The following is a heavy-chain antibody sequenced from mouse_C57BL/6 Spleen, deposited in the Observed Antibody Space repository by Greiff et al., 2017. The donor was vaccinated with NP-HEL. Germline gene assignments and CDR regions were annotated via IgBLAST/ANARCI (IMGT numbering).Heavy chain of an antibody. J-gene: IGHJ1*03. CDR2: INYDGSST. CDR3: ARGLYYDYDDWYFDV. V-gene: IGHV5-16*01. Sequence: EVKVEESEGGLVQPGSSMKLSCTASGFTFSDYYMAWVRQVPEKGLEWVANINYDGSSTYYLDSLKSRFIISRDNAKNILYLQMSSLKSEDTATYYCARGLYYDYDDWYFDVWGTGTTVTVSS. D-gene: IGHD2-4*01. CDR1: GFTFSDYY.